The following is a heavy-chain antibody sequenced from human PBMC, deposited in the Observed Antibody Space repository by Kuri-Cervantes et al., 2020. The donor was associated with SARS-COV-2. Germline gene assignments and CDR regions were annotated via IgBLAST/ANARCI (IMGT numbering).Heavy chain of an antibody. CDR1: GFTFSSYS. D-gene: IGHD3-22*01. CDR2: ISSSSSYI. CDR3: AREGYYYDSTEANREGINAFDI. V-gene: IGHV3-21*01. Sequence: LSLTCAASGFTFSSYSMNWVRQAPGKGLEWVSSISSSSSYIYYADSVKGRFTISRDNAKNTLYLQMNSLRAEDTAVYYCAREGYYYDSTEANREGINAFDIWGQGTMVTVSS. J-gene: IGHJ3*02.